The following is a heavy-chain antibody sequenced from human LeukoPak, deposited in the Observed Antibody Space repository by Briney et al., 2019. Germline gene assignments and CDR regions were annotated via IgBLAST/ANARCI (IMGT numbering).Heavy chain of an antibody. D-gene: IGHD2-15*01. J-gene: IGHJ6*03. CDR3: ARDHCSGGSCYYYYYMDV. CDR1: GGSISSYY. V-gene: IGHV4-4*07. Sequence: PSETLSLTCTVSGGSISSYYWSWIRQPAGKGLEWIGRIYTSGSTNYNPSLKSRVTISVDKSKNQFSLKLSSVTAADTAAYYCARDHCSGGSCYYYYYMDVWGKGTTVTVSS. CDR2: IYTSGST.